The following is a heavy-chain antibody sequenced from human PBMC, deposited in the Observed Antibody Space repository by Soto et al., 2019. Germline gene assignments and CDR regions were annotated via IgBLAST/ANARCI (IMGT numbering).Heavy chain of an antibody. CDR1: GGSISSYY. Sequence: PSETLSLTCTVSGGSISSYYWGWIRQPPGNGLEWIGYIYYSGSTNYNPSLKSRVTISVDTSKNQFSLKLNSMTAADTAVYYCARHNYGSGSTYFDYWGQGTLVTVSS. V-gene: IGHV4-59*08. CDR2: IYYSGST. J-gene: IGHJ4*02. D-gene: IGHD3-10*01. CDR3: ARHNYGSGSTYFDY.